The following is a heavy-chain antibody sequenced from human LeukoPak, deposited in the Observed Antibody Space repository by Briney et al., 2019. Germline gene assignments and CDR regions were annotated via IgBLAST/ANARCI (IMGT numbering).Heavy chain of an antibody. V-gene: IGHV3-74*01. J-gene: IGHJ4*02. CDR2: IHRDGNNI. D-gene: IGHD6-19*01. CDR1: GFTFDTYW. Sequence: QPGGSLRLSCVASGFTFDTYWMHWVRQAPGKGLVWVSRIHRDGNNINYADFVQGRFTISRDNSKNTLYLQMNSLRAEDTAVFYCAKDLRSKVAALDYWGQGTLVTVSS. CDR3: AKDLRSKVAALDY.